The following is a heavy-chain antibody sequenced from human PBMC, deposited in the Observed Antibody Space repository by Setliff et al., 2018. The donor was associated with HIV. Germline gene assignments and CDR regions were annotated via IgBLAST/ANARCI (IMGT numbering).Heavy chain of an antibody. D-gene: IGHD4-4*01. Sequence: SETLSLTCTVSGGSISSGAYYWSWIRQHPGKGLEWIGYIYYSGSTYYNPSLRGRVIISLDTSNNQFSLNLNSVTAADTAVYYCARQLDYTNGRYFDYWGPGTLVTV. CDR1: GGSISSGAYY. CDR2: IYYSGST. V-gene: IGHV4-30-4*08. CDR3: ARQLDYTNGRYFDY. J-gene: IGHJ4*02.